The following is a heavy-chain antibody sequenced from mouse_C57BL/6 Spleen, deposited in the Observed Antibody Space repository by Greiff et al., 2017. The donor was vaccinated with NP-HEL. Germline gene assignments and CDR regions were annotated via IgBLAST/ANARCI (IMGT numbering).Heavy chain of an antibody. CDR3: AREGGYDSAWFAY. D-gene: IGHD2-4*01. CDR2: ISYDGSN. CDR1: GYSITSGYY. Sequence: EVKLLESGPGLVKPSQSLSLTCSVTGYSITSGYYWNWIRQFPGNKLEWMGYISYDGSNNYNPSLKNRISITRDTSKNQFFLKLNSVTTEDTATYYCAREGGYDSAWFAYWGQGTLVTVSA. J-gene: IGHJ3*01. V-gene: IGHV3-6*01.